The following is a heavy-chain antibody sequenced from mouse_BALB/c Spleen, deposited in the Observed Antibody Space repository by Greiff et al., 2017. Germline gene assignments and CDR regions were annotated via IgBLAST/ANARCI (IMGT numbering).Heavy chain of an antibody. V-gene: IGHV7-3*02. D-gene: IGHD2-4*01. CDR3: ARAPRSTMTPYFDY. CDR2: IRNKANGYTT. J-gene: IGHJ2*01. CDR1: GFTFTDYY. Sequence: EVKLVESGGGLVQPGGSLRLSCATSGFTFTDYYMSWVRQPPGTALEWLGFIRNKANGYTTEYSASVKGRFTITRDNSQSILYLQMNTLRAEDSATYYCARAPRSTMTPYFDYWGQGTTLTVSA.